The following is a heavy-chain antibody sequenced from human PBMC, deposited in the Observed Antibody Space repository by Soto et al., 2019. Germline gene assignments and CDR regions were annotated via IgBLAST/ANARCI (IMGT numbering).Heavy chain of an antibody. CDR3: ATYSSGWPGEYFQH. CDR1: GGSISSSSYY. D-gene: IGHD6-19*01. Sequence: QLQLQESGPGLVKPSETLSLTCTVSGGSISSSSYYWGWIRQPPGKGLEWIGSIYYSGSTYYNPYLQSRVTISVDTSKNQFSLKLSSVTAADTAVYYCATYSSGWPGEYFQHWGQGTLVTVSS. CDR2: IYYSGST. J-gene: IGHJ1*01. V-gene: IGHV4-39*01.